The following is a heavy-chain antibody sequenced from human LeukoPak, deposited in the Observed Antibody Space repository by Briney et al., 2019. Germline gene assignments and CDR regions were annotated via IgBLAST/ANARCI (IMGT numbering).Heavy chain of an antibody. V-gene: IGHV3-15*07. J-gene: IGHJ4*02. CDR2: IKSKADGETI. CDR1: GFTFTNAW. CDR3: STLTSRGLSDS. Sequence: GGSLRLSCAASGFTFTNAWMNWVRQAPGKGLEWVGRIKSKADGETIDYAAPVKGRFTFPRDDSKNMLYLQMNSLKSEDTAVYYCSTLTSRGLSDSWGQGTLVTVSS. D-gene: IGHD1-20*01.